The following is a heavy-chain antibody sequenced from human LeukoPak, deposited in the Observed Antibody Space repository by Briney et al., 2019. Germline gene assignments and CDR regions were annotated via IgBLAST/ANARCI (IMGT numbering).Heavy chain of an antibody. V-gene: IGHV3-15*07. J-gene: IGHJ4*02. CDR2: IKSKADGETI. CDR1: GFTFTNAW. CDR3: STLTSRGLSDS. Sequence: GGSLRLSCAASGFTFTNAWMNWVRQAPGKGLEWVGRIKSKADGETIDYAAPVKGRFTFPRDDSKNMLYLQMNSLKSEDTAVYYCSTLTSRGLSDSWGQGTLVTVSS. D-gene: IGHD1-20*01.